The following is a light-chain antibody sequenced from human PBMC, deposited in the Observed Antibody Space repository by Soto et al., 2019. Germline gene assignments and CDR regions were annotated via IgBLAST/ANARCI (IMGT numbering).Light chain of an antibody. Sequence: DIQMTQSPSSVSASVGDRVTITCRASQDISVWLAWYQQKPGKAPKLLIYAASNLQTGVPSRFSGSGSGTDFTLSIHSLQPEDFATYYYQQANSFPRTFGPGTKVDIK. V-gene: IGKV1D-12*01. J-gene: IGKJ3*01. CDR3: QQANSFPRT. CDR1: QDISVW. CDR2: AAS.